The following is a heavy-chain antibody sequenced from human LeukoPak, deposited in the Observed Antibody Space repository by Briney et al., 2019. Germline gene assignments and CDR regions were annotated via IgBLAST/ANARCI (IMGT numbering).Heavy chain of an antibody. D-gene: IGHD5-24*01. J-gene: IGHJ3*02. V-gene: IGHV4-59*01. CDR1: GGSISSYY. CDR3: ARDTGVDGYNYPAAFDI. CDR2: IYYSGST. Sequence: SETLSLTCTVSGGSISSYYWSWIRQPPGQGLEWIGYIYYSGSTNYNPSLKSRVTISVDTSKNQFSLKLSSVTAADTAVYYCARDTGVDGYNYPAAFDIWGQGTMVTVSS.